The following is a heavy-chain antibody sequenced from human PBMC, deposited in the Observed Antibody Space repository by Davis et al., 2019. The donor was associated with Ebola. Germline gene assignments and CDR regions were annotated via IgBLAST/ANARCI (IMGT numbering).Heavy chain of an antibody. J-gene: IGHJ5*02. D-gene: IGHD4-11*01. CDR1: GYTFTGYY. Sequence: ASVKVSCKASGYTFTGYYIHWVRQAPGQGLEWMAWINPNSGGSSYAQNFQGRVTMTRDTSISTAYMELSSLRSEDTAIYYCARPRDYSNYVENYFDPWGQGTLVTVSS. CDR2: INPNSGGS. V-gene: IGHV1-2*02. CDR3: ARPRDYSNYVENYFDP.